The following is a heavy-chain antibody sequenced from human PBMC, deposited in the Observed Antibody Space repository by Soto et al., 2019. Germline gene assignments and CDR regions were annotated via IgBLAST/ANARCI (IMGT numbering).Heavy chain of an antibody. CDR3: ARHIYDYPEN. D-gene: IGHD3-16*01. CDR1: GYSFSNYW. Sequence: LGESLEISCKGSGYSFSNYWVAWVRQVPGKGLEWMGIIYPGDSDTRYSPSFQGQVTISVDKSIGTAYLLWSSLKASDSAMYYCARHIYDYPENWGQGTLVTVSS. CDR2: IYPGDSDT. J-gene: IGHJ4*02. V-gene: IGHV5-51*01.